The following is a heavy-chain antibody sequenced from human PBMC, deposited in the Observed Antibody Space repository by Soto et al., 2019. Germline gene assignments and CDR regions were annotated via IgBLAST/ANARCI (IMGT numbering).Heavy chain of an antibody. J-gene: IGHJ6*02. CDR2: ISWNSGTI. V-gene: IGHV3-9*01. CDR1: GFSVDDYA. D-gene: IGHD2-8*02. Sequence: EVQVVESGGGLVQPGRSLRLSCAASGFSVDDYAMHWVRQAPGKGLEWVSGISWNSGTIGYADSVKGRFTISRDNAKNSLYLQMTSLRAEDTALYYCAKSTGGTANGMGVWGQGTTVTVSS. CDR3: AKSTGGTANGMGV.